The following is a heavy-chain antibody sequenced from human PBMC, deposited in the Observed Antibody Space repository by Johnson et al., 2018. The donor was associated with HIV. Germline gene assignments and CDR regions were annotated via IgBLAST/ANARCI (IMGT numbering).Heavy chain of an antibody. CDR2: ISGSGGST. Sequence: MLLVESGGGLVQPGGSLRLSCAASGFTFSSYAMSWVRQAPGKGLEWVSAISGSGGSTGYADSVKGRFTISRDNSKNSLYLVMNSLRAEDTAVYYCAREDSSGYFDGFDVWGQGTMVTVSS. CDR3: AREDSSGYFDGFDV. J-gene: IGHJ3*01. V-gene: IGHV3-23*04. D-gene: IGHD3-22*01. CDR1: GFTFSSYA.